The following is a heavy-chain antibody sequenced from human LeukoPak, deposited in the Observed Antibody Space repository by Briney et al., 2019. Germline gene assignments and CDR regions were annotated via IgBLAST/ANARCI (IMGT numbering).Heavy chain of an antibody. CDR3: ARGRKGYYGSGSYYE. J-gene: IGHJ4*02. CDR2: IYYSGST. Sequence: KTSETLSLTCTVSGGSISTYYGNWIRQAPGKGLEWIGYIYYSGSTNYNPSHKSRVAMSVDTSKNQFSLKLSSVTAADTAVYYCARGRKGYYGSGSYYEWGQGTLVTVSS. D-gene: IGHD3-10*01. CDR1: GGSISTYY. V-gene: IGHV4-59*12.